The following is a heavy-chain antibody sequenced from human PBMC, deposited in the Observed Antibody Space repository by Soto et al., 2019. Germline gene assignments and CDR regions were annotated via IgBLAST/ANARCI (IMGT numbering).Heavy chain of an antibody. J-gene: IGHJ1*01. Sequence: SSETLSLTCTVSGGSISSSSYYWGWIRQPPGKGLEWIGSIYYSGSTYYNPSLKSRVTISVDTSKNQFSLKLSSVTAADTAVYYCARPRLAAAGKQKESEYFQHWGQGTLVTVSS. D-gene: IGHD6-13*01. CDR3: ARPRLAAAGKQKESEYFQH. V-gene: IGHV4-39*01. CDR2: IYYSGST. CDR1: GGSISSSSYY.